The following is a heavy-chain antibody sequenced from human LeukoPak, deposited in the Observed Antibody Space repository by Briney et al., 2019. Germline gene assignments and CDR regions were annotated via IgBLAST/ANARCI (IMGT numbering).Heavy chain of an antibody. D-gene: IGHD6-13*01. V-gene: IGHV3-33*01. CDR2: IWYDGSNK. CDR1: GFTFSSYG. J-gene: IGHJ6*02. CDR3: AREGSSSWSPYYYYGMDV. Sequence: PGGSLRLSCAASGFTFSSYGMHWVRQAPGKGLEWVVVIWYDGSNKYYADYVKGRFTIYRDNSKNTLYLQMNSLRAEDTACYYCAREGSSSWSPYYYYGMDVWGQGTTVTVSS.